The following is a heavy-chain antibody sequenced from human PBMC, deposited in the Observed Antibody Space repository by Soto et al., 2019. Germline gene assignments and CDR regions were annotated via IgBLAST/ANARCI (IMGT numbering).Heavy chain of an antibody. V-gene: IGHV3-33*01. CDR3: ARGERDVLRFLEGSRRYYYGMDV. J-gene: IGHJ6*02. D-gene: IGHD3-3*01. CDR2: IWYDGSNK. CDR1: GFTFSSYG. Sequence: QVQLVESGGGVVQPGRSLRLSCAASGFTFSSYGMHWVRQAPGKGLEWVAVIWYDGSNKYYADSVKGRFTISRDNSKNTLYLQMNSLRAEDTAVYYCARGERDVLRFLEGSRRYYYGMDVWGQGTTVTVSS.